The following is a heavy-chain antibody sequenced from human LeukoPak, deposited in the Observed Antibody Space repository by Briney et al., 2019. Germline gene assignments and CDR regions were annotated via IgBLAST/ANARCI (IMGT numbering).Heavy chain of an antibody. V-gene: IGHV2-5*02. Sequence: ESGPTLVKPTQTLTLTCTFSGFSLSTSGVGVGWIRQPPGKALEWLALIYWDDDKRYSPSLKSRLTITKDTSKNQVVLTMTNMDPVDTATYFFLSSRRRHTRWFGELFKRKYNWFDPWGQGTLVTVSS. CDR1: GFSLSTSGVG. CDR2: IYWDDDK. J-gene: IGHJ5*02. CDR3: LSSRRRHTRWFGELFKRKYNWFDP. D-gene: IGHD3-10*01.